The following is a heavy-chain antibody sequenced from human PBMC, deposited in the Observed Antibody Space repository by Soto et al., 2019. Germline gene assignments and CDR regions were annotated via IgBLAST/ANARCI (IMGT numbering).Heavy chain of an antibody. V-gene: IGHV4-4*07. CDR2: IHSSGTT. D-gene: IGHD1-7*01. CDR1: SGSINSFY. Sequence: SETLSLTCTVSSGSINSFYWAWMRQPAGKGLEWIGRIHSSGTTNYNPSLSSRVTMSVDPSKNQFSLRLTSVTAADTAVYYCARDRIIGTSYSDYWGQGILVTIS. CDR3: ARDRIIGTSYSDY. J-gene: IGHJ4*02.